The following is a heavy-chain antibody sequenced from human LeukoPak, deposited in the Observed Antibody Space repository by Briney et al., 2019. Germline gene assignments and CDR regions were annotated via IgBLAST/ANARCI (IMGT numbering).Heavy chain of an antibody. V-gene: IGHV3-30*18. CDR2: ISYDGSNK. CDR1: GFTFSSYG. D-gene: IGHD1-26*01. Sequence: GGSLRFSCAASGFTFSSYGMHWVRQAPGKGLEWVAVISYDGSNKYYADSVKGRFTISRDNSKNTLYLQMNSLRAEDTAVYYCAKDQWELLSDYYYGMDVWGQGTTVTVSS. CDR3: AKDQWELLSDYYYGMDV. J-gene: IGHJ6*02.